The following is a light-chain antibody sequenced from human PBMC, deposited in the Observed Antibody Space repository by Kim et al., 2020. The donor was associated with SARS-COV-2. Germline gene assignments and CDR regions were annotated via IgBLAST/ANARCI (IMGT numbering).Light chain of an antibody. Sequence: SSELTQDPAVSVALGQTVRITCQGDSLRSYYASWYQQKPGQAPVRVIYGKNNRPSGIPYRFSGSSSGNTASLTITGAQAEDEADYYCNSWDSSGNHRVFGGGTQLTVL. CDR2: GKN. CDR1: SLRSYY. V-gene: IGLV3-19*02. J-gene: IGLJ3*02. CDR3: NSWDSSGNHRV.